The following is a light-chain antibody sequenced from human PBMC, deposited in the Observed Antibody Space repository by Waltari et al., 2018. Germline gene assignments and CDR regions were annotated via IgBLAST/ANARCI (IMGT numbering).Light chain of an antibody. CDR1: NSYIGGYNH. V-gene: IGLV2-14*03. CDR3: SSFTSSATWV. CDR2: GVS. Sequence: QSALTQPASLSGSPRQSITISCTGTNSYIGGYNHVSWYQHHSGKAPKHMIFGVSDRPSGVSNRFSGSKSGNTASLTISELQADDEADYYCSSFTSSATWVFGGGTKLTVL. J-gene: IGLJ3*02.